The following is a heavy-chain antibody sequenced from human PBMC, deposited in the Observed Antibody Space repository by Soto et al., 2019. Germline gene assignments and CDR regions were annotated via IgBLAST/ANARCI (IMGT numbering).Heavy chain of an antibody. CDR1: GYTFTSYG. V-gene: IGHV1-18*01. Sequence: ASVKVSCKASGYTFTSYGIGWVRQAPGQGPEWMAWISTYKGFTDYSQNLQDRVTVTTDTSTGTAFLELRSLRSDDTAMYYCARVRYYDSGGEIWGQGTMVTVSS. CDR2: ISTYKGFT. J-gene: IGHJ3*02. D-gene: IGHD3-22*01. CDR3: ARVRYYDSGGEI.